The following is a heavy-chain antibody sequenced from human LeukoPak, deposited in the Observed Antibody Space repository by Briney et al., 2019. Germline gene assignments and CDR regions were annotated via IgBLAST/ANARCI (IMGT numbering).Heavy chain of an antibody. J-gene: IGHJ4*02. CDR2: IGPHSSAT. CDR3: AREGNGLLSKDFDY. D-gene: IGHD2/OR15-2a*01. V-gene: IGHV1-2*02. Sequence: ASVKVSCKSSGFTFTDYYIHWVRQAPGQGLEWLGYIGPHSSATSSPQEFQGRVTMTRDTSMSTAYMELTRLTSDDTAVYYCAREGNGLLSKDFDYWGQGTLVTVSS. CDR1: GFTFTDYY.